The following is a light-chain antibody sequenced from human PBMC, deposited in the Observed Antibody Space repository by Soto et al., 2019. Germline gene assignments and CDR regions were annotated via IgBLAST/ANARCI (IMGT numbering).Light chain of an antibody. CDR1: QSVSSN. CDR2: GAF. J-gene: IGKJ4*01. CDR3: QQYKNWPPLT. Sequence: EIVMTQSPATLSVSPGERATLSCRASQSVSSNLAWYQQKPGQAPRLLIYGAFTRATGIPVRFSGSGSGTEFTLTISSLQSEDFAIYYCQQYKNWPPLTFGGGTKVEIE. V-gene: IGKV3-15*01.